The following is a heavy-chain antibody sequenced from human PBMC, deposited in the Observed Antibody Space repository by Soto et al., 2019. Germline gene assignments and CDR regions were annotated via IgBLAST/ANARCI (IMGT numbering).Heavy chain of an antibody. J-gene: IGHJ5*02. CDR2: ISYDGSNK. D-gene: IGHD6-6*01. Sequence: QVQLVESGGGVVQPGRSLRLSCAASGFTFSSYAMHWVRQAPGKGLEWVAVISYDGSNKYYADSVKGRFTISRDNSKNTLHLQRSIRRAEVTAEYYCGRDGSIAARPGGLDPWGQGTLVTVSS. CDR3: GRDGSIAARPGGLDP. CDR1: GFTFSSYA. V-gene: IGHV3-30-3*01.